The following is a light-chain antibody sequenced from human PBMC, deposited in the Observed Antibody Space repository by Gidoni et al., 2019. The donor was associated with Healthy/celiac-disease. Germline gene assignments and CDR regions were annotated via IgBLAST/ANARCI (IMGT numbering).Light chain of an antibody. Sequence: QSVLTQPPSVSGAPGQTVPTPCTGHSSNIGAGYDVHWYQQLPGTAPKLLIYGNSNRPSGVPDRFSGSKSGTSASLAITGLQAEDEADYYCQSYDSRLSGSKVFGGGTKLTVL. CDR3: QSYDSRLSGSKV. J-gene: IGLJ2*01. V-gene: IGLV1-40*01. CDR1: SSNIGAGYD. CDR2: GNS.